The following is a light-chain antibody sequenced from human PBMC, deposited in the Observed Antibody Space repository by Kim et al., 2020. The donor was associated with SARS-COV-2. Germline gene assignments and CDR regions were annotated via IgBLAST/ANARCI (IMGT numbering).Light chain of an antibody. Sequence: SYELTQPPSVSVSPGQTASITCSGDNLGDKYACWYQQKPGQSPVLVIYQDSKRPSGVPERFSGSNSGNTATLTISGTQAMDEADYYCQAWDSSTVVFGGRTQLTIL. CDR2: QDS. J-gene: IGLJ2*01. V-gene: IGLV3-1*01. CDR1: NLGDKY. CDR3: QAWDSSTVV.